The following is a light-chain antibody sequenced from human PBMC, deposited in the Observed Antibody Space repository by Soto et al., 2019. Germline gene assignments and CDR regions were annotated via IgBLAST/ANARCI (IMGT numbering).Light chain of an antibody. CDR2: WAS. J-gene: IGKJ1*01. CDR3: QQYYETPQT. V-gene: IGKV4-1*01. Sequence: DIVMTQSPDSLAVSLGERATINCKSSQSVLFSSNKKNYLAWYHQKSGQPPKLLIYWASTRESGVPDRFSGSGSGTDFTLTISSLQAEDVAVYYCQQYYETPQTFGQGTKVEIK. CDR1: QSVLFSSNKKNY.